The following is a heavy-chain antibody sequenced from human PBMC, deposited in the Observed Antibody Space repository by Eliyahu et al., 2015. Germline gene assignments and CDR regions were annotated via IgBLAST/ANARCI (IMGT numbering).Heavy chain of an antibody. D-gene: IGHD3-3*01. CDR2: IYYSGST. CDR1: GGSXRXSSXY. V-gene: IGHV4-39*01. CDR3: ARRRDPSRDLTLGNVVLRFLEWLDAFDI. J-gene: IGHJ3*02. Sequence: QLQLQESGPGLVKPSETLSXTCTVSGGSXRXSSXYXGWFRXPPXXGLEWIGSIYYSGSTYYNPSLKSRVTISVDTSKNQFSLKLSSVTAADTAVYYCARRRDPSRDLTLGNVVLRFLEWLDAFDIWGQGTMVTVSS.